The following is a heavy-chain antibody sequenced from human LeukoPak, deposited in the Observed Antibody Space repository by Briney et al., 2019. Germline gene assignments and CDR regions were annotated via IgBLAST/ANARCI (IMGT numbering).Heavy chain of an antibody. V-gene: IGHV4-39*07. CDR2: IYYSGST. D-gene: IGHD4-17*01. CDR1: GGSISSSSHY. J-gene: IGHJ6*03. CDR3: ARDSNGDYIGSYYYYYYMDV. Sequence: SETLSLTCTVSGGSISSSSHYWGWIRQPPGKGLEWIGSIYYSGSTYYNPSLKSRVTISVDTSKNQFSLKLSSVTAADTAVYYCARDSNGDYIGSYYYYYYMDVWGKGTTVTVSS.